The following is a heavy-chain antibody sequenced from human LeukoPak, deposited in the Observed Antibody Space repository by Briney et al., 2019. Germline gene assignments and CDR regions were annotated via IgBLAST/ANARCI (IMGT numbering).Heavy chain of an antibody. CDR1: GYTFSTYC. CDR2: IYPGDSDT. J-gene: IGHJ4*02. D-gene: IGHD5-24*01. Sequence: GESLKISCKGSGYTFSTYCIGWVRQMPGKGLEWMGVIYPGDSDTRYSPSFQGQVTISADKSISTAYLQWSSLKASDTAMYYCVSPTRCLQSPLGFWGQGTLVTVSS. CDR3: VSPTRCLQSPLGF. V-gene: IGHV5-51*01.